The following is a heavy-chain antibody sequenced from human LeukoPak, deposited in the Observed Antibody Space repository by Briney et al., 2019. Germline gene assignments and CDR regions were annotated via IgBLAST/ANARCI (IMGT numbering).Heavy chain of an antibody. CDR1: VYTFTNYY. D-gene: IGHD3-3*01. J-gene: IGHJ3*02. V-gene: IGHV1-2*02. Sequence: ASVKVSCKASVYTFTNYYIHWVRQAPGQGLEWMGWINSNRGGTNYAQKFQGRVTMTRDTSISTAYMELRSVRSDDTAVYYCARDHGDDAFDIWGPGTMVTVSS. CDR2: INSNRGGT. CDR3: ARDHGDDAFDI.